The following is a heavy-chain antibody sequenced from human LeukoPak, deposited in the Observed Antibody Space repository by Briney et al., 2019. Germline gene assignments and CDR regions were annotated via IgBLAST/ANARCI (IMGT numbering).Heavy chain of an antibody. J-gene: IGHJ4*02. CDR3: AREADYALDY. Sequence: GSLRLSCAASGFAVSTYSMNWVRQPPGKGLEWVSYISSSSSMIYYADSVKGRFTISRDNAKNSLYLQMNSLRAEDTAVYCCAREADYALDYWGQGTLVTVSS. D-gene: IGHD4-17*01. CDR1: GFAVSTYS. CDR2: ISSSSSMI. V-gene: IGHV3-48*01.